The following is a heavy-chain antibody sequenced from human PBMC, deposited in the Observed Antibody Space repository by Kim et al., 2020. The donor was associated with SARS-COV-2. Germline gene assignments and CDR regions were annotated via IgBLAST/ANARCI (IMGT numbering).Heavy chain of an antibody. V-gene: IGHV3-30*18. Sequence: GGSLRLSCAASGFSFRDYGMHWVRQAPGRGLEWVAVISYYGTVKHYAESFEGRFTISRDNDDNTVHLQMTSLRPEDTAVYYCAKDQHEGYANLSPHDWG. J-gene: IGHJ1*01. CDR1: GFSFRDYG. CDR2: ISYYGTVK. CDR3: AKDQHEGYANLSPHD. D-gene: IGHD2-2*01.